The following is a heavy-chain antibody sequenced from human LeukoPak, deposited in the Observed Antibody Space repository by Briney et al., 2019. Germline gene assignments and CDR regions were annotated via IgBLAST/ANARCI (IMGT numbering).Heavy chain of an antibody. V-gene: IGHV3-30*04. CDR3: ARAPFGSGYPFDY. D-gene: IGHD5-12*01. CDR2: ISYDGSNK. CDR1: GFTFSSYA. J-gene: IGHJ4*02. Sequence: GRSLRLSCAASGFTFSSYAMHWVRQAPGKGLEWVAVISYDGSNKYYADSVKGRFTISRDNSKNTLYLQVNSLRAEDTAVYYCARAPFGSGYPFDYWGQGTLVTVSS.